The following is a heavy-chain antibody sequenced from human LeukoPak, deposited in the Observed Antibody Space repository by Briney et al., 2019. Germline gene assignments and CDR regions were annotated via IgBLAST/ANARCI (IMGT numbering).Heavy chain of an antibody. CDR2: IYSGGST. Sequence: RPGGSLRLSCAASGFTVSSNYMSWVRQAPGKGLVWVSVIYSGGSTYYADSVKGRFTISRDNSKNTLYLQMNSLRAEDTAVYYCAKDCELGINWNPFGYWGQGTLVTVSS. CDR3: AKDCELGINWNPFGY. CDR1: GFTVSSNY. D-gene: IGHD7-27*01. V-gene: IGHV3-66*01. J-gene: IGHJ4*02.